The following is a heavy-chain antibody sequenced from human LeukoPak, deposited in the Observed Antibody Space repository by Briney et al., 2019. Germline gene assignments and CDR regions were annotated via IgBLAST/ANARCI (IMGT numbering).Heavy chain of an antibody. Sequence: GGSLRLSCAASGFTFDDYAMHWVRQAPGKGLEWVSLISWDGGSTYYADSVKGRFTISRDNSKNSLYLQMNSLRAEDTAVYYCARMNFWSGYYIGYWGQGTLVTVSS. V-gene: IGHV3-43D*03. D-gene: IGHD3-3*01. CDR2: ISWDGGST. J-gene: IGHJ4*02. CDR1: GFTFDDYA. CDR3: ARMNFWSGYYIGY.